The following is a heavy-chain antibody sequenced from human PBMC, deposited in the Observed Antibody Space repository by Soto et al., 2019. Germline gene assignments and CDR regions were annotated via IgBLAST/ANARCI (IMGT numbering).Heavy chain of an antibody. J-gene: IGHJ5*02. CDR1: GDAFTNYG. D-gene: IGHD3-10*01. V-gene: IGHV1-18*01. CDR3: ARGVGSGTYYNQYNWFDP. Sequence: ASVKVSCKASGDAFTNYGISCVRQAPGQGLEWMGWINTYNGNTNHAQKLQGRVTMTTDTSTSTAYMELRSLRSDDTAVYYCARGVGSGTYYNQYNWFDPWGQGTLVTVSS. CDR2: INTYNGNT.